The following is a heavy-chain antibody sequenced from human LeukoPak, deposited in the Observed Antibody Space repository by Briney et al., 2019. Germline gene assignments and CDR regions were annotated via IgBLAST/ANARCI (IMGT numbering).Heavy chain of an antibody. J-gene: IGHJ4*02. Sequence: AGGSLRLSCAASGFTFSSYGMHWVRQGPGKGLEWVAIISYDGSNKYYADSVKGRFTISRDNSKNTLDLQMDSLRVEDTAVYYCARDAYHSSAYFEGWDYWGQGALVTVSS. D-gene: IGHD3-22*01. CDR1: GFTFSSYG. V-gene: IGHV3-30*03. CDR3: ARDAYHSSAYFEGWDY. CDR2: ISYDGSNK.